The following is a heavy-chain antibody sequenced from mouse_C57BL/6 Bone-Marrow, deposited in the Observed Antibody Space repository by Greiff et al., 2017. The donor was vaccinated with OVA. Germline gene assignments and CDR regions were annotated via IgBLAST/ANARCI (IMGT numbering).Heavy chain of an antibody. J-gene: IGHJ2*01. CDR1: GFTFSSYG. Sequence: EVMLVESGGDLVKPGGSLKLSCAASGFTFSSYGMSWVRQTPDKRLEWVATISSGGSYTYYPDSVKGRFTISRDNAKNTLYLPMSSLKSEDTAMYYCARHYYGSSYYWGQGTTLTVSS. CDR3: ARHYYGSSYY. D-gene: IGHD1-1*01. V-gene: IGHV5-6*01. CDR2: ISSGGSYT.